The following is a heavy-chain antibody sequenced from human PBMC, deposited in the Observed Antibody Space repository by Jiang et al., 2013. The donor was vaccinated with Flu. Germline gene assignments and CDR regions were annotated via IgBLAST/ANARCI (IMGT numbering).Heavy chain of an antibody. Sequence: LLKPSETLSLTCTVSGGYIESTSYYWGWIRQPPGKGLEWIGSISSRGSPYYNVSLRGRVSISVDTSRNHFSLKLTSVTAADTAVYYCARHWDNWFDPWGQGTLVTVPP. CDR2: ISSRGSP. CDR3: ARHWDNWFDP. CDR1: GGYIESTSYY. J-gene: IGHJ5*02. D-gene: IGHD7-27*01. V-gene: IGHV4-39*01.